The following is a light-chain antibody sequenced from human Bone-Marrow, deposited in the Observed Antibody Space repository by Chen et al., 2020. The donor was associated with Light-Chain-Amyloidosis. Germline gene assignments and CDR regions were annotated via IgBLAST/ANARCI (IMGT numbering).Light chain of an antibody. Sequence: EIVLTQSPGTLLSSPGDRATLSCRTSQSISSTYLAWYQQKPGQAPRLLIYGVSSRATGIADRFSGSGSGTDFTLTISRLEPEDFAGYYCQQYSTSPLTFGGGTKVEIK. CDR1: QSISSTY. CDR2: GVS. V-gene: IGKV3-20*01. J-gene: IGKJ4*01. CDR3: QQYSTSPLT.